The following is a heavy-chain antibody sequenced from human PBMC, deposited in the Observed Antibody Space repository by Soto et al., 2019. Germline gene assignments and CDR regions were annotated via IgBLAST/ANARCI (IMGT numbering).Heavy chain of an antibody. D-gene: IGHD1-26*01. Sequence: EVQLVESGGGLVQPGGSLKLSCAASGLTFSGSAIHWVRQASGRGLAWVGRIRGKADNYATAYAASVKGRFTISRDGSKNTAYRQMNILKTEDTAVYYCTRCVVGAADAFDIWGQGTMVTVSS. J-gene: IGHJ3*02. CDR2: IRGKADNYAT. CDR3: TRCVVGAADAFDI. V-gene: IGHV3-73*01. CDR1: GLTFSGSA.